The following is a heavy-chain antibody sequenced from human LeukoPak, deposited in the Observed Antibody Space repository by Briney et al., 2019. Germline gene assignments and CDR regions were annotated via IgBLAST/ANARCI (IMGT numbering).Heavy chain of an antibody. Sequence: KASETLSLTCTVSGGSISSSSYYWGWIRQPPGKGLEWIGSIYYSGSTYYNPSLKSRVTISVDTSKNQFSLKLSSVTAADTAVYYCARDWGLGSFDYWGQGTLVTVSS. CDR1: GGSISSSSYY. CDR3: ARDWGLGSFDY. D-gene: IGHD7-27*01. CDR2: IYYSGST. V-gene: IGHV4-39*07. J-gene: IGHJ4*02.